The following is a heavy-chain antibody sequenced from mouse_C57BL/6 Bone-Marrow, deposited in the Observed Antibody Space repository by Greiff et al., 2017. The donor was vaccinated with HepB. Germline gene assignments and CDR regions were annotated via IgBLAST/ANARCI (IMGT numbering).Heavy chain of an antibody. D-gene: IGHD2-4*01. V-gene: IGHV5-6*01. J-gene: IGHJ3*01. CDR1: GFTLSSYG. CDR2: ISSGGSYT. CDR3: ARIYYEYDAWFAY. Sequence: EVQGVESGGDLVKPGGSLKLSCAASGFTLSSYGMSWVRQTPDKRLEWVATISSGGSYTYYPDSVKGRFTISRDNDKNTLYLQMSSLKSEDTAMYYCARIYYEYDAWFAYWGQGTLVTVSA.